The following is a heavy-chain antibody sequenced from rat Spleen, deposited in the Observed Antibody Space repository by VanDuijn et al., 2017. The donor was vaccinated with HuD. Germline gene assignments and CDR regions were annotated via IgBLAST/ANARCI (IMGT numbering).Heavy chain of an antibody. J-gene: IGHJ3*01. D-gene: IGHD4-3*01. CDR2: IVDDGSNT. Sequence: EVRLVESGGGLVQPGRSLKLSCAASGFTFNDYTMAWVRQAPKKGLEWVAAIVDDGSNTFYRDSVKGRFTISRDIAKSTLYLQMDSLRSEDTATYYCTSPYNSGQRFPFAYWGQGTLVTVSS. V-gene: IGHV5S10*01. CDR3: TSPYNSGQRFPFAY. CDR1: GFTFNDYT.